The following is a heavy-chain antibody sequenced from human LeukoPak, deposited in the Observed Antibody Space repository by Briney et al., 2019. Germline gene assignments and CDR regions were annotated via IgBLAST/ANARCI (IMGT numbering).Heavy chain of an antibody. V-gene: IGHV4-30-2*01. Sequence: PSQTLSLTCTVSGGSISSGGYYWSWIRQPPGKGLEWIGYIYHSGSTYYNPSLKSRVTISVDRSKNQFSLKLSSVTAADTAVYYCARDFYVNYDYVWGSYPQGVYFDYWGQGTLVTVSS. CDR3: ARDFYVNYDYVWGSYPQGVYFDY. CDR1: GGSISSGGYY. D-gene: IGHD3-16*02. J-gene: IGHJ4*02. CDR2: IYHSGST.